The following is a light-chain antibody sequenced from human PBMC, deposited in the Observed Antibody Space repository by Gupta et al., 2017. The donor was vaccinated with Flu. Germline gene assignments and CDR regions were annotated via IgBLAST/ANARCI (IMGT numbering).Light chain of an antibody. CDR1: QSVLYSSNNKNY. Sequence: NCKSSQSVLYSSNNKNYLTWYQQKPGQPPKLLIYWASTRESGVPDRFSGSGSGTDFTLTISSLQAEDVAVYYCQQYYTTPWTFGQGTKVEIK. J-gene: IGKJ1*01. CDR2: WAS. CDR3: QQYYTTPWT. V-gene: IGKV4-1*01.